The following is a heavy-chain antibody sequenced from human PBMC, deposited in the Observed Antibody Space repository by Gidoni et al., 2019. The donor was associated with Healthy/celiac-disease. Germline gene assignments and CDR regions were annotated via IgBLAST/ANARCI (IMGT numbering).Heavy chain of an antibody. V-gene: IGHV3-30*18. J-gene: IGHJ6*02. CDR1: GFTFSSYD. CDR2: ISYDGSNK. D-gene: IGHD1-1*01. Sequence: QVQLVESGGGVVQPGRSLRLSCAASGFTFSSYDMHWVRQAPGKGLEGVAVISYDGSNKYYADSVKGRFTISRDNSKNTLYLQMNSLRTEDTAVYYCAKEGTGMDVWGQGTTITVSS. CDR3: AKEGTGMDV.